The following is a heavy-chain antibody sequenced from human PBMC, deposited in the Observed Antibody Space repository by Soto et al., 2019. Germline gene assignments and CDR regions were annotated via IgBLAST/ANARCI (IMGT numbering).Heavy chain of an antibody. CDR2: ISAYNGNT. V-gene: IGHV1-18*01. Sequence: ASVKVSCKASGYTFTSYGISWVRQAPGQGLEWMGWISAYNGNTNYAQKLQGRVTMTTGTSTSTAYMELRSLRSDDTAVYYCATAAVVPWRDYYYGMDVWGQGTTVTVSS. CDR3: ATAAVVPWRDYYYGMDV. D-gene: IGHD2-2*01. J-gene: IGHJ6*02. CDR1: GYTFTSYG.